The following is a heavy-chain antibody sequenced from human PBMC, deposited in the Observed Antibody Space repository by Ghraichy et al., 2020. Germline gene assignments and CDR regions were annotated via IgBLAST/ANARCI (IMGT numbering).Heavy chain of an antibody. J-gene: IGHJ3*02. CDR1: GGSISSGDYY. Sequence: SETLSLTCTVSGGSISSGDYYWSWIRQPPGKGLEWIGYIYYSGSTYYNPSLKSRVTISVDTSKNQFSLKLSSVTAADTAVYYCARARNWNIGDAFDIWGQGTMVTVSS. CDR3: ARARNWNIGDAFDI. D-gene: IGHD1/OR15-1a*01. V-gene: IGHV4-30-4*01. CDR2: IYYSGST.